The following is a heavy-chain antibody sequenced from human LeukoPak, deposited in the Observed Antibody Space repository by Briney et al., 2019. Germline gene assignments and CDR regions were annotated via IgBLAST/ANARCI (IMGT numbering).Heavy chain of an antibody. J-gene: IGHJ6*03. D-gene: IGHD3-10*01. V-gene: IGHV3-74*01. CDR2: INNDGSST. Sequence: PGGSLRLSCAASRFIFSTYWMHWVRQAPGKGLVWVSRINNDGSSTSYADSVQGRFTISRDNAKNTLYLQMNSLRAEDTALYYCARVARGDYYYYYMDVWGKGTTVTVSS. CDR1: RFIFSTYW. CDR3: ARVARGDYYYYYMDV.